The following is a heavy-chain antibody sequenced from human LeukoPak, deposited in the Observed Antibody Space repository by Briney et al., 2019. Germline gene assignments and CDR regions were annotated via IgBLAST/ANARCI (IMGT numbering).Heavy chain of an antibody. V-gene: IGHV3-30*04. CDR1: GFTFSSYP. CDR2: ISSDGSNK. CDR3: TTRMVRGVIISDY. J-gene: IGHJ4*02. Sequence: GGSLRLSCAASGFTFSSYPMHWVRQAPGKGLEWVTLISSDGSNKYYADSVRGRFTISGDNSKNTLYLQMNSLRAEDTAVYYCTTRMVRGVIISDYWGQGTLVTVSS. D-gene: IGHD3-10*01.